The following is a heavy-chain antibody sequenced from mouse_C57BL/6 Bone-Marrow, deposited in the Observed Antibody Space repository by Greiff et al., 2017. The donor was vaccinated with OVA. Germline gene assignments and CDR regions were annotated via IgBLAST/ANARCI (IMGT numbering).Heavy chain of an antibody. Sequence: QVQLQQSGAELVKPGASVKISCQASGYAFSSYGMNWVKQRPGKGLEWIGQIYPGDGDTNSNGKFKGKATLTADKSSSTAYMQLSSLTSEDSAVYFCARAYYYGSSYWAMDYWGQGTSVTVSS. CDR1: GYAFSSYG. CDR3: ARAYYYGSSYWAMDY. D-gene: IGHD1-1*01. V-gene: IGHV1-80*01. CDR2: IYPGDGDT. J-gene: IGHJ4*01.